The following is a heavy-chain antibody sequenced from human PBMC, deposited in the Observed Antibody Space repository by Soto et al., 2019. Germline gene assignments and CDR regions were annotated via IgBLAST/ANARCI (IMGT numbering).Heavy chain of an antibody. V-gene: IGHV4-4*02. Sequence: SETLSLTCAVSGGSISSSNWWSWVRQPPGKGLEWIGEIYHSGSTNYNPSLKSRVTISVDKSKNQFSLKLSSVTAADTAVYYCARSDIVLVPAGSYYYYGMDVWGQGTTVTVSS. CDR3: ARSDIVLVPAGSYYYYGMDV. J-gene: IGHJ6*02. CDR2: IYHSGST. CDR1: GGSISSSNW. D-gene: IGHD2-2*01.